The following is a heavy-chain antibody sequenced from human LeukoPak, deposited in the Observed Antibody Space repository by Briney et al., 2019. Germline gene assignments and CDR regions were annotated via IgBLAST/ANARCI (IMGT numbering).Heavy chain of an antibody. J-gene: IGHJ4*02. CDR3: ARDFRLDS. CDR1: GASISSFY. Sequence: SGTLSLTCTVSGASISSFYWSWVRQPAGKGLEWIGRISTSGSTTYNPSLGSRVSVSVDPSKKQFSLEVTSVTAADTAVYYCARDFRLDSWGQGTLVIVSS. CDR2: ISTSGST. V-gene: IGHV4-4*07.